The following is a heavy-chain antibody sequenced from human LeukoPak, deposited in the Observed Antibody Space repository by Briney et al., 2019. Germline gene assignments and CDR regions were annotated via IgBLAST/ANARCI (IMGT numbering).Heavy chain of an antibody. CDR3: ARASPYFGY. Sequence: SVTVSCKASGGTFSSYTISWVRQAPGQGLEWMGRIIPILCIANYAQKCQGRVTITADKSKSTAYMELSSLRSEDTAVYYFARASPYFGYWGQGALVTVS. J-gene: IGHJ4*02. CDR2: IIPILCIA. CDR1: GGTFSSYT. V-gene: IGHV1-69*02.